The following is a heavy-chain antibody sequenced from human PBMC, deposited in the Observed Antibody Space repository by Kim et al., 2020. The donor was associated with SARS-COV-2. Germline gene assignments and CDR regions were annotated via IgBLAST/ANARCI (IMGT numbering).Heavy chain of an antibody. J-gene: IGHJ4*02. CDR3: ARDGPSRPYDYGNSFDY. Sequence: GGSLRLSCAASGFTFSSYWMSWVRQAPGKGLEWVATIKQDGSETYYVDSVKGRFTISRDNAKNARYLQMNSLRAEDTAVYYCARDGPSRPYDYGNSFDYWGQGTLVTVSS. CDR2: IKQDGSET. CDR1: GFTFSSYW. V-gene: IGHV3-7*01. D-gene: IGHD4-17*01.